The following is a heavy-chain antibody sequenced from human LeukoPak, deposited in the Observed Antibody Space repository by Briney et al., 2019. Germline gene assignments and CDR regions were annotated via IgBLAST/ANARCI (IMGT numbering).Heavy chain of an antibody. D-gene: IGHD3-22*01. J-gene: IGHJ4*02. V-gene: IGHV3-23*01. Sequence: GGSLRLSCAASGFTFSSYATSWVRQAPGKGLEWVSAISGSGGSTYYADSVKGRFTISRDNSKNTLYLQMNSLRAEDTAVYYCAKDVRYYYDSSGYFGYWGQGTLVTVSS. CDR3: AKDVRYYYDSSGYFGY. CDR2: ISGSGGST. CDR1: GFTFSSYA.